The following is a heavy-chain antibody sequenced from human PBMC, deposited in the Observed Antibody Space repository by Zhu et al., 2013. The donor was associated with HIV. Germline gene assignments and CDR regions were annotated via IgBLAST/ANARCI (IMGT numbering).Heavy chain of an antibody. CDR2: IIPLFATA. D-gene: IGHD6-19*01. V-gene: IGHV1-69*06. J-gene: IGHJ5*01. Sequence: QVQLVQSGAEVRQPGSSVKVTCQASGDTFTRYIFNWVRQAPGQGLEWMGAIIPLFATANYAQKFQGRVTITADKSTSTVYMEVTGLRSEDTAVYYCARDPSNTSGWMVWFDSWGQGTLVIVSS. CDR1: GDTFTRYI. CDR3: ARDPSNTSGWMVWFDS.